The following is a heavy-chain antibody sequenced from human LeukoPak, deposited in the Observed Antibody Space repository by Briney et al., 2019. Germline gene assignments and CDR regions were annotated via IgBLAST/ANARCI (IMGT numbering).Heavy chain of an antibody. Sequence: GGSLRLSCAASGFSFSSYAMHWVRQAIGKGLEGMAVISYDGSNKYHEDSVKGRFTISRDDSKNTLYMQMNSLRAEDTAVYYCVRGVTTERYNWFDPWGQGTLVTVSS. V-gene: IGHV3-30*04. CDR3: VRGVTTERYNWFDP. D-gene: IGHD4-11*01. CDR2: ISYDGSNK. CDR1: GFSFSSYA. J-gene: IGHJ5*02.